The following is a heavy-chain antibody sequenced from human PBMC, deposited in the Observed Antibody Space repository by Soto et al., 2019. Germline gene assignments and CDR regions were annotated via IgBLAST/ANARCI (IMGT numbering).Heavy chain of an antibody. CDR1: GYTFTSYG. V-gene: IGHV1-18*01. Sequence: QVQLVQSGAEVKKPGASVKVSCRASGYTFTSYGISWVRQAPGQGLEWMGGISAYNGNTNYAQKLQGRVTMTTDTSTSTAYMELRSLRSDDTAVYYCARTSGYCSGGSCYFYDAFDIWGQGTMVTVSS. CDR2: ISAYNGNT. J-gene: IGHJ3*02. D-gene: IGHD2-15*01. CDR3: ARTSGYCSGGSCYFYDAFDI.